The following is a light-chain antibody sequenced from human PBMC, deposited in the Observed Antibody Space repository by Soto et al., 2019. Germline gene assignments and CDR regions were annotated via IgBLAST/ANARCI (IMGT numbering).Light chain of an antibody. J-gene: IGKJ1*01. Sequence: EIVLTQSPSTLSSFQADRFTLSGRSSQYINTRLAWYQHRPGHAPRLLIYQTSLRAAGIPARFSASGSGTDFTLTISDVQPEDFALYYCHQRQSSPRTFGQGTKVDIK. CDR3: HQRQSSPRT. CDR2: QTS. V-gene: IGKV3-11*01. CDR1: QYINTR.